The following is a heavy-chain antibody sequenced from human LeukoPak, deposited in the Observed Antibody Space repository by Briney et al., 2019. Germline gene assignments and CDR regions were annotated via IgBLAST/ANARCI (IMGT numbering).Heavy chain of an antibody. D-gene: IGHD2-15*01. CDR3: ARGGYCSGGSCYSDAFDI. CDR2: INESGST. J-gene: IGHJ3*02. CDR1: GGSFSGYY. Sequence: PSETLCLTCAVYGGSFSGYYWSWVRQPPGKGLEWIGEINESGSTNYNPSLRSRVTISVDTSKNQFSLKLSSVTAADTAVYYCARGGYCSGGSCYSDAFDIWGQGTMVTVSS. V-gene: IGHV4-34*01.